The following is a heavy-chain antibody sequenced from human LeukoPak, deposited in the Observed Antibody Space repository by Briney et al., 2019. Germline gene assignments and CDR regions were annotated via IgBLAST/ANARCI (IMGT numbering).Heavy chain of an antibody. J-gene: IGHJ6*03. V-gene: IGHV3-53*01. CDR1: GFTVSNNY. D-gene: IGHD5-18*01. Sequence: GGSPRLSRAASGFTVSNNYMRWVRQAPGKGLAWVSVIYSGGSTYYADSVMGRFTISRDNSKNTLYLQMNSLRAEDTAVYYCAREVRGYSYGVYYYYYMDVWGKGTTVTVSS. CDR2: IYSGGST. CDR3: AREVRGYSYGVYYYYYMDV.